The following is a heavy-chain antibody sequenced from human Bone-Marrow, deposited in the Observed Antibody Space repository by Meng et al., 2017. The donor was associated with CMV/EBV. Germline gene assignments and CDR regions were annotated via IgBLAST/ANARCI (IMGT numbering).Heavy chain of an antibody. D-gene: IGHD6-19*01. J-gene: IGHJ4*02. V-gene: IGHV3-74*01. Sequence: GESLKISCAASGFTFSGYWMHWVRQAPGKGLVWVSRITSDGNSIIYADSVKGRFTISRDNAKNTVYLQMNSLTVEDTAVYYCAKDSSGWTYFDYWGQGTLVTVSS. CDR1: GFTFSGYW. CDR2: ITSDGNSI. CDR3: AKDSSGWTYFDY.